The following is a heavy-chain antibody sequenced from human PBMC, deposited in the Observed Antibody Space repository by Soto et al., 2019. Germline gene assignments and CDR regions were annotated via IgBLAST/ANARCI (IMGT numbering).Heavy chain of an antibody. D-gene: IGHD3-3*02. CDR2: IYHRGST. Sequence: QVQLQESGPGLVKPSGTLSVTCAVSGGSISSSNWWSWVRQPPGKVLEWIGEIYHRGSTNYNPSLKIRVTISLDKSKNQFSLKLRSVTAADTASYFCARVLGNHAFDIWGQCGTVTVSS. CDR3: ARVLGNHAFDI. CDR1: GGSISSSNW. V-gene: IGHV4-4*02. J-gene: IGHJ3*02.